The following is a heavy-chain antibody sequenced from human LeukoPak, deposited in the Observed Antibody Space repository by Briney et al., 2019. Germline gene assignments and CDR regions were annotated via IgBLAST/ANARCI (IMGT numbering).Heavy chain of an antibody. J-gene: IGHJ6*03. D-gene: IGHD1-7*01. V-gene: IGHV4-59*01. CDR2: VYDSGST. Sequence: PSETLSLTCTVSGGSISSYHWSWIRQPPGRGLEWIGCVYDSGSTNYNPALKSRGTISSDTSKNQLSLNLTSVTAADTAVYYCARWMSKWNSVNYYYYYMDVWGKGTTVTVSS. CDR1: GGSISSYH. CDR3: ARWMSKWNSVNYYYYYMDV.